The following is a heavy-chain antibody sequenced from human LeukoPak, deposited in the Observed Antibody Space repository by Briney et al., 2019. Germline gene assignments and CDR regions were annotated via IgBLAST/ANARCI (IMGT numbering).Heavy chain of an antibody. CDR2: INPNSGGT. CDR1: GYTFTGYY. D-gene: IGHD3-3*01. CDR3: ARGLTVSIGNDFPYYYYYMDV. Sequence: ASVKVSCKASGYTFTGYYMHWVRQAPGQGLEWMGWINPNSGGTNYAQKFRGRVTMTRDTSTTTVYMELSRLRSDDTAVYYCARGLTVSIGNDFPYYYYYMDVWGKGTTVTVS. J-gene: IGHJ6*03. V-gene: IGHV1-2*02.